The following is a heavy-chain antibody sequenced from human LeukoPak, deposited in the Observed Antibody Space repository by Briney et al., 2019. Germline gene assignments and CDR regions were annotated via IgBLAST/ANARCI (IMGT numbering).Heavy chain of an antibody. V-gene: IGHV1-8*01. CDR2: MNPNSGNT. D-gene: IGHD5-18*01. CDR3: ARRNTAMVAGLDY. Sequence: RASVKVSCKASGYTLTTYDINWVRQATGQGLEWMGWMNPNSGNTGYAQKFQGRVTMTRNTSISTAFMEPSGLRSEDTAVYFCARRNTAMVAGLDYWVQGSLVTVSS. CDR1: GYTLTTYD. J-gene: IGHJ4*02.